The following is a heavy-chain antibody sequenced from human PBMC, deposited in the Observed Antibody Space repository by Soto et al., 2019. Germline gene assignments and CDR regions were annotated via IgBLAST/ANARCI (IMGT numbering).Heavy chain of an antibody. CDR2: IKQDGSEK. CDR1: GFTFSSYW. CDR3: ARSDYDFWSGLFDY. D-gene: IGHD3-3*01. Sequence: GGSLRLSCAASGFTFSSYWMSWVRQAPGKGLEWVANIKQDGSEKYYVDSVKGRFTISRDTAKNSLYLQMNSLRAEDTAVYYCARSDYDFWSGLFDYWGQGTLVTVSS. V-gene: IGHV3-7*01. J-gene: IGHJ4*02.